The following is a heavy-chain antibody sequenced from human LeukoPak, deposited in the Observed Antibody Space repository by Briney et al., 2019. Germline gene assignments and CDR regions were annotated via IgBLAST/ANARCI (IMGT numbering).Heavy chain of an antibody. CDR1: GFSISTND. J-gene: IGHJ2*01. CDR3: AKRSPPY. V-gene: IGHV3-66*04. CDR2: IYISGVT. Sequence: PGGSLRLSCTASGFSISTNDMNWVRQAPGKGLEWVSLIYISGVTKYADSVQGRFTISRDSSTLYLQMNSLTADDTAVYYCAKRSPPYWGRGTLVTVSS. D-gene: IGHD3-10*01.